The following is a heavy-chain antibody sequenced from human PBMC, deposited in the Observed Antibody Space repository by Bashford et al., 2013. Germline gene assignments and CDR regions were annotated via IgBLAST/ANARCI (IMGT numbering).Heavy chain of an antibody. CDR2: INHSGRT. Sequence: SETLSLTCAVSGGSFSDHHWTWIRQTPGKGLEWLGEINHSGRTNYNPSLKSRVTISVDTSKSQFSLRLSSVTAADTAVYYCARGRVRWFGEKIKNSYGMDVWGRGTTVTVSS. J-gene: IGHJ6*02. D-gene: IGHD3-10*01. CDR3: ARGRVRWFGEKIKNSYGMDV. V-gene: IGHV4-34*01. CDR1: GGSFSDHH.